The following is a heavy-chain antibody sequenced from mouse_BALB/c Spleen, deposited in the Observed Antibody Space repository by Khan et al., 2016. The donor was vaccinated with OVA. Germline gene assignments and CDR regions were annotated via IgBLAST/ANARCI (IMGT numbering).Heavy chain of an antibody. V-gene: IGHV1-7*01. J-gene: IGHJ2*01. CDR2: INPTSGYT. CDR3: ARDRIDY. CDR1: GYTFTSYW. Sequence: VKLLESGAELPKPGASVKMSCKASGYTFTSYWMHWIKKRPGQGLEWMGYINPTSGYTDSNQKFKEKATLTADKSSSTAYMQLSSRTSDDSAVNYCARDRIDYWGQGTALTVSS.